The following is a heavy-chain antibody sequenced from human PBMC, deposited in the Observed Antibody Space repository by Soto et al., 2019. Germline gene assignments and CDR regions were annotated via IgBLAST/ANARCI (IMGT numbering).Heavy chain of an antibody. CDR2: IYYSGST. CDR1: GGSISSGGYY. J-gene: IGHJ4*02. V-gene: IGHV4-31*03. Sequence: QVQLQESGPGLVKPSQTLSLTCTVSGGSISSGGYYWSWIRQHPGKGLEWIGYIYYSGSTYYNPSLKSRVTLSVDTSKNQFALKLSSVTAADTAVYYCAREGGIVGATAADYWGQGTLVTVSS. D-gene: IGHD1-26*01. CDR3: AREGGIVGATAADY.